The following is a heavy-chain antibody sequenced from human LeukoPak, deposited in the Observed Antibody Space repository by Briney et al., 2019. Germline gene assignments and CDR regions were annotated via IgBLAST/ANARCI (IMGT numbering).Heavy chain of an antibody. CDR3: ARDRDRGWSYMDV. V-gene: IGHV3-11*01. J-gene: IGHJ6*03. CDR2: ISSSGNNI. CDR1: GFPFSDYF. Sequence: GGSLRLSCAASGFPFSDYFMNWIRQAPGKGLEWVSYISSSGNNIYYADSVKGRFTISRDNAKNSLYLQMNSLRAEDTAVYYCARDRDRGWSYMDVWGKGTTVTISS. D-gene: IGHD6-19*01.